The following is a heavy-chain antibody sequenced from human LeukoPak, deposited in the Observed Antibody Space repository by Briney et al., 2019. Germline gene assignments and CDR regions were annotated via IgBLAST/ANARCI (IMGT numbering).Heavy chain of an antibody. CDR2: IYYSGST. V-gene: IGHV4-39*07. Sequence: SETLSLTCTVSGCSISSSSYYWGWIRQPPGKGLEWVGSIYYSGSTYYNPSLKSRVTISVDTSKNQFSLKLSSVPAADTAVYYCARHVGGSGSSSFDAFDIWGQGTMVTVSS. CDR1: GCSISSSSYY. CDR3: ARHVGGSGSSSFDAFDI. J-gene: IGHJ3*02. D-gene: IGHD3-10*01.